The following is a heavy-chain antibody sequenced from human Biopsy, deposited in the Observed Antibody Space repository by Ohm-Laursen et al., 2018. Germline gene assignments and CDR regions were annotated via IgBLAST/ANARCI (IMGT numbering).Heavy chain of an antibody. D-gene: IGHD3-10*01. J-gene: IGHJ4*02. CDR3: VRGGSGSFPFDY. Sequence: GTLSLTCNVSGGDINNYYWSWIRQPAGKGLEWIGRLFTSGTTNYSPSLNNRVTMSVDTSKNQFSLRLTSVTAADTAVYYCVRGGSGSFPFDYWGPGTLVTVSS. CDR2: LFTSGTT. CDR1: GGDINNYY. V-gene: IGHV4-4*07.